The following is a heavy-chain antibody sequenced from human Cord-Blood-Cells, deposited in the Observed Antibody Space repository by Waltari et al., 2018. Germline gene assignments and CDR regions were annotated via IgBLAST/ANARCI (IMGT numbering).Heavy chain of an antibody. CDR1: GYTFTSYD. Sequence: QVQLVQSGAEVKKPGASVKVSCKASGYTFTSYDINWVRQATGQGLEWMGWINPKGCNTGDAQKFQGRVTITRNTSISTAYMELSSLRSEDTAVYYCARGVVPAALYYYYGMDVWGQGTTVTVSS. J-gene: IGHJ6*02. CDR3: ARGVVPAALYYYYGMDV. D-gene: IGHD2-2*01. CDR2: INPKGCNT. V-gene: IGHV1-8*03.